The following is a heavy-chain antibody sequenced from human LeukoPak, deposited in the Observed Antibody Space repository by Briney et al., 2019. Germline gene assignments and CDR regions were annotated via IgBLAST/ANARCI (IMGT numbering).Heavy chain of an antibody. Sequence: ASVKVSCKVSGYNVTESNMHWVRQAPGKGLEWMGGFEPEDGETIYAQKFQGRVTMTEDTSTDTAYMELSSLTSDDTAVYYCATRDYDVVLDHWGQGTLVTVTS. CDR2: FEPEDGET. J-gene: IGHJ4*02. V-gene: IGHV1-24*01. CDR1: GYNVTESN. CDR3: ATRDYDVVLDH. D-gene: IGHD4-17*01.